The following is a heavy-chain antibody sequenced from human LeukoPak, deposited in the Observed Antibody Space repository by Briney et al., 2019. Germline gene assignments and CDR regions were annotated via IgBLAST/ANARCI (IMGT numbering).Heavy chain of an antibody. D-gene: IGHD3-3*01. J-gene: IGHJ5*02. CDR3: AKNGQSGFSFDP. V-gene: IGHV4-34*01. CDR2: GSESGGT. CDR1: GGSLNGHY. Sequence: SETLSLTCAVYGGSLNGHYWSWIRQPPGKGLEWIGEGSESGGTKFNPSLKSRVTISADTSKNQFSLKVKSVTAADTAVYYCAKNGQSGFSFDPWGQGALVTVSS.